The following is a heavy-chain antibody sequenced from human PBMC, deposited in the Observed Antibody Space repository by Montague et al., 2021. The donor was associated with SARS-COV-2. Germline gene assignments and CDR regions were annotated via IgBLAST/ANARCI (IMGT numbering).Heavy chain of an antibody. Sequence: SETLSLTCTVSIRSSTYYWAWIRQPPGKGLEWIGSIYPGGKMFYNSSLKSRVTMSIDTSENQFSLNLNSVTAADTAVYYCARGDGVVVAAPYIWGQGTMVTVSS. D-gene: IGHD2-15*01. CDR3: ARGDGVVVAAPYI. V-gene: IGHV4-39*01. J-gene: IGHJ3*02. CDR1: IRSSTYY. CDR2: IYPGGKM.